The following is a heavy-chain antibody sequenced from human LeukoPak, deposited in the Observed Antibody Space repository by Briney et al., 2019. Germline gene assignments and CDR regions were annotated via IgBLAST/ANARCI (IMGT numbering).Heavy chain of an antibody. V-gene: IGHV4-61*01. CDR3: AKAQSGYYVSSGYPFDY. CDR2: IYYSGST. J-gene: IGHJ4*02. Sequence: SETLSLTCTVSGGSVSSGSYYWSWIRQPPGKGLEWIGYIYYSGSTNYNPSLKSRVTISVDTSKNQFSLKLSSVTAADTAVYYCAKAQSGYYVSSGYPFDYWGQGTLVTVSS. D-gene: IGHD3-22*01. CDR1: GGSVSSGSYY.